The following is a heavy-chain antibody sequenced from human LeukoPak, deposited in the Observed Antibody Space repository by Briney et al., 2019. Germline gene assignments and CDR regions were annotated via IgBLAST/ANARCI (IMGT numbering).Heavy chain of an antibody. CDR3: ARGKVRGSYFDYHSEYFQH. Sequence: SVKVSCKASGGTFRSYAISWVRQAPGQGLEWMGRIIPILGIANYAQMFQGRVTITADKSTSTAYMELSSLRSEDTAVYYCARGKVRGSYFDYHSEYFQHWGQGTLVTVSS. V-gene: IGHV1-69*04. CDR1: GGTFRSYA. D-gene: IGHD1-26*01. J-gene: IGHJ1*01. CDR2: IIPILGIA.